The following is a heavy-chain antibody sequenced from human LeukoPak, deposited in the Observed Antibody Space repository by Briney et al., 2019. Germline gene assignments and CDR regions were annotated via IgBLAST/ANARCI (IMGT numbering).Heavy chain of an antibody. CDR1: GYSFTNNW. Sequence: GESLKISCQVSGYSFTNNWIAWVRQVPGKGLEWMGIIYLIDSDTRYSPSFQGQVTISADKSLNTAYLQWSSLKASDTAMYYCARSPTVATPFDYWGQGTLVTVSS. CDR2: IYLIDSDT. V-gene: IGHV5-51*01. D-gene: IGHD4-23*01. J-gene: IGHJ4*02. CDR3: ARSPTVATPFDY.